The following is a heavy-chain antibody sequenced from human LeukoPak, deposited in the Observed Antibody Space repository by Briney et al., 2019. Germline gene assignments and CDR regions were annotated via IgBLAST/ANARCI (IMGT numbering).Heavy chain of an antibody. V-gene: IGHV1-69-2*01. CDR1: GYTFTDYY. CDR2: VDPEDGET. J-gene: IGHJ4*02. Sequence: ASVKVSCKVSGYTFTDYYMHWVQPAPGKGLEWMGLVDPEDGETIYAEKFQGRVTITADTSTDTAYMVLSSLRSEDTAVYYCATSEYSSGWYATDYWGQGTLVTASS. D-gene: IGHD6-19*01. CDR3: ATSEYSSGWYATDY.